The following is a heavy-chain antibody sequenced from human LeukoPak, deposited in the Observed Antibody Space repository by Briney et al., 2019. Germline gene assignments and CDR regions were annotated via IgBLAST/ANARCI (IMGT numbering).Heavy chain of an antibody. CDR1: GFTFSSYG. D-gene: IGHD4-17*01. CDR3: AAGGGGTVTTNWFDP. CDR2: IRYDGSNK. V-gene: IGHV3-30*02. Sequence: GSLRLSCAASGFTFSSYGMHWVRQAPGKGLEWVAFIRYDGSNKYYADSVKGRFTISRDNSKNTLYLQMNSLRAGDTAVYYCAAGGGGTVTTNWFDPWGQGTLVTVSS. J-gene: IGHJ5*02.